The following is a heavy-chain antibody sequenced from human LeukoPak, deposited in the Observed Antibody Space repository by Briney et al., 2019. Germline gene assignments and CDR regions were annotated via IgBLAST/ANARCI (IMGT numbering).Heavy chain of an antibody. CDR2: MNPNSGNT. V-gene: IGHV1-8*01. Sequence: GASVKVSCKASGYTFTSYDINWVRQATGQGLEWMGWMNPNSGNTGYAQKFQGRVTMTRNTSISTAYMELSSLRSEDTAVYYCARGEGSSWYDREYYFDYWGQGTLVTVSS. CDR3: ARGEGSSWYDREYYFDY. CDR1: GYTFTSYD. D-gene: IGHD6-13*01. J-gene: IGHJ4*02.